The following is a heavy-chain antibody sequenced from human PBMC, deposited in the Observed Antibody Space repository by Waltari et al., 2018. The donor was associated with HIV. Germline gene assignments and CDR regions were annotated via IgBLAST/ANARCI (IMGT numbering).Heavy chain of an antibody. V-gene: IGHV3-33*01. CDR2: IGYYRSKK. Sequence: QVHLVESGAGVVQPGRSLSLLCVAHGIMFRLFDTHGVRPAPGKGRGWVAGIGYYRSKKDYPDSGKVRFTISRDNSKNTLYLQMNSLRAEDTAVYYCARDSHYYDSTPFDYWGQGTLVTVSS. D-gene: IGHD3-22*01. J-gene: IGHJ4*02. CDR1: GIMFRLFD. CDR3: ARDSHYYDSTPFDY.